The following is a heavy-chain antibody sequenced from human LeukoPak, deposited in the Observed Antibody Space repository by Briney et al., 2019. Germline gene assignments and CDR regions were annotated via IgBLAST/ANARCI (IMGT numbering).Heavy chain of an antibody. CDR3: ARYRDSGSSSNRYYFDY. CDR2: IFTSGTT. J-gene: IGHJ4*02. D-gene: IGHD1-26*01. V-gene: IGHV4-4*07. CDR1: GASISTYY. Sequence: SETLSLTCTVSGASISTYYWSWVRQPAGKGLEWIGRIFTSGTTNYNPSLKSRVTMSVDTSKNQFSLKLSSVTAADTAVYYCARYRDSGSSSNRYYFDYWGQGTLVTVSS.